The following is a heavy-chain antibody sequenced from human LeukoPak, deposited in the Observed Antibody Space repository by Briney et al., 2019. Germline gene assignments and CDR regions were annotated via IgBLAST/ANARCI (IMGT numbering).Heavy chain of an antibody. CDR3: ARPRPHDYYFDL. CDR2: INWSGVNT. J-gene: IGHJ4*02. Sequence: PGWSLRLSCAASGFTFDDYGMSWVRQAPGKGLVWVSGINWSGVNTGYADSVKGRFTISRDNAKSSLYLQMNNLRVEDTVLYYCARPRPHDYYFDLWGQGTLVTVSS. V-gene: IGHV3-20*04. D-gene: IGHD1-1*01. CDR1: GFTFDDYG.